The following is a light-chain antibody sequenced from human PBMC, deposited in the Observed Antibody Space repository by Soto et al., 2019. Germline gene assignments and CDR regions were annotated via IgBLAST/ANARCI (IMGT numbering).Light chain of an antibody. Sequence: QSVLTQPPSASGSPGQSVTISCTGTSSDVGGYNYVSWFQHHPGQAPKLIIHEVNKRPSGVPDRFSGSKSGSTASLTVSGLQAEDEATYYCSSYGGYNNVVFGTGTKVTVL. CDR1: SSDVGGYNY. J-gene: IGLJ1*01. CDR3: SSYGGYNNVV. V-gene: IGLV2-8*01. CDR2: EVN.